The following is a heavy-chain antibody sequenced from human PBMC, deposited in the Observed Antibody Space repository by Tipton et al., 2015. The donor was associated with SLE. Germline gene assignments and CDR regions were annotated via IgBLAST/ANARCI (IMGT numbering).Heavy chain of an antibody. V-gene: IGHV4-61*01. CDR3: AKSMVRGVDAFDI. CDR2: IYYSGST. J-gene: IGHJ3*02. CDR1: GGSVSSGSYY. Sequence: TLSLTCTVSGGSVSSGSYYWSWIRQPPGKGLEWIGCIYYSGSTNYNPSLKSRVTISVDTSKNQFSLKLSSVTAADTAVYYCAKSMVRGVDAFDIWGQGTMVTVSS. D-gene: IGHD3-10*01.